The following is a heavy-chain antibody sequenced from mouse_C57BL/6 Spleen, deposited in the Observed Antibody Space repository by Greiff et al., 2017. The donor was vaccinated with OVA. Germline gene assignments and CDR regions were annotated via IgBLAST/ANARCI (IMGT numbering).Heavy chain of an antibody. V-gene: IGHV1-19*01. CDR1: GYTFTDYY. CDR3: ARNRYYYGSDYAMDY. CDR2: INPYNGGT. D-gene: IGHD1-1*01. Sequence: VQLKESGPVLVKPGASVKMSCKASGYTFTDYYMNWVKQSHGKSLEWIGVINPYNGGTSYNQKFKGKATLTVDKSSSTAYMELNSLTSEDSAVYYCARNRYYYGSDYAMDYWGQGTSVTVSS. J-gene: IGHJ4*01.